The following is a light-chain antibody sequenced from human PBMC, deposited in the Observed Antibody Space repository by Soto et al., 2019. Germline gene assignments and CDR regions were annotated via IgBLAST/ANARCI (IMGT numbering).Light chain of an antibody. CDR1: NIGSKS. CDR2: YDS. V-gene: IGLV3-21*04. J-gene: IGLJ2*01. CDR3: QVWDSRSDHPV. Sequence: SYELTQPPSVSVAPGKTARLTCGGNNIGSKSVHWYQQKPGQAPVLVIYYDSDRPSGLPERFSGSNSGNTATLTISRVEAGDEADYYCQVWDSRSDHPVFGGGTKLIVL.